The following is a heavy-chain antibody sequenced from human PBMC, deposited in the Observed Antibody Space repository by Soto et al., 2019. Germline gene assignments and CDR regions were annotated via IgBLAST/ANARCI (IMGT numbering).Heavy chain of an antibody. CDR1: GYSFTSYW. V-gene: IGHV5-51*01. CDR3: ARHFKADSNYGWWFDP. Sequence: GESLKISCKGSGYSFTSYWIGWVRQMPGKGLEWMGIIYPGDSDTRYSPSFQGQVTISADKSISTAYLQWSSLKASDTAMYYCARHFKADSNYGWWFDPWGQGTLVTVSS. J-gene: IGHJ5*02. D-gene: IGHD4-4*01. CDR2: IYPGDSDT.